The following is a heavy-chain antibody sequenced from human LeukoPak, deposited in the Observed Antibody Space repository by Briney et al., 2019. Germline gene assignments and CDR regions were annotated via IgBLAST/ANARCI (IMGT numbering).Heavy chain of an antibody. CDR2: INQDGSEK. CDR3: ARSSLGFFEY. J-gene: IGHJ4*02. D-gene: IGHD3-16*01. V-gene: IGHV3-7*05. Sequence: GGSLRLSCAASGFTFSNFWMCWVRQAPGKGLEWVANINQDGSEKYYVDSVKGRFTISRDNAKNSQYLQMNSLRAEDTAVYHCARSSLGFFEYWGQGALVTVSS. CDR1: GFTFSNFW.